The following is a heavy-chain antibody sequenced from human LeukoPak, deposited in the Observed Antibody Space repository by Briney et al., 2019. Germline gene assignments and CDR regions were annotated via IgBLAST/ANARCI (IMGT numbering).Heavy chain of an antibody. V-gene: IGHV3-30*18. CDR2: ISYDGSNK. J-gene: IGHJ4*02. D-gene: IGHD6-6*01. CDR3: AKAVHFDY. CDR1: GFTFTTYW. Sequence: PGGSLRLSCAASGFTFTTYWMHWVRQAPGKGLEWVAVISYDGSNKYYADSVKGRFTISRDNSKNTLYLQMNSLRAEDTAVYYCAKAVHFDYWGQGTLVTVSS.